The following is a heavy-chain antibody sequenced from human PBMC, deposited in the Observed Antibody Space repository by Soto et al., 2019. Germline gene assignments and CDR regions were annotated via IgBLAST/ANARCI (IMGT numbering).Heavy chain of an antibody. CDR2: ISYDGSNK. Sequence: PGGSLRLSCAASGFTFSSYGMHWVRQAPGKGLEWVAVISYDGSNKYYADSVKGRFTISRDNSKNTLYLQMNSLRAEDTAVYYSAKDLTNVITYYYYYYGMDVWGQGTXVTVSS. V-gene: IGHV3-30*18. J-gene: IGHJ6*02. CDR1: GFTFSSYG. D-gene: IGHD3-22*01. CDR3: AKDLTNVITYYYYYYGMDV.